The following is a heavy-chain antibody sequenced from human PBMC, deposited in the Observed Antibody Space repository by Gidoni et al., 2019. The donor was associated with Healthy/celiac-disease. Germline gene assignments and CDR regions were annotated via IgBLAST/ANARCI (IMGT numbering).Heavy chain of an antibody. CDR3: ARAAAVVASFDY. J-gene: IGHJ4*02. V-gene: IGHV3-30-3*01. Sequence: QVQLVESGGGVVQPGRSLRLSCAASGFTFSSYAMPWVRQAPGKGLGCVAVISYDGSNQYYADSVQSRFTISRDDSKNTLYLQMNSLRAEDTAVYYCARAAAVVASFDYWGQGTLVTVSS. CDR2: ISYDGSNQ. CDR1: GFTFSSYA. D-gene: IGHD2-15*01.